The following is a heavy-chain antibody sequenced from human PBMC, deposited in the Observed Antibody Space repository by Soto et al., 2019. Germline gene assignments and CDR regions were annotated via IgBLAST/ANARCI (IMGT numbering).Heavy chain of an antibody. CDR3: ARGNTVTTFGYYYYGMDV. V-gene: IGHV3-11*01. D-gene: IGHD4-17*01. CDR2: ISTSGSTT. J-gene: IGHJ6*02. Sequence: GGSLRLSCAASGFTFSDYYMSWIRQAPGKGLEWVSYISTSGSTTYYADSVKGRFTISRDNSKNTLYLQMNSLRAEDTAVYYCARGNTVTTFGYYYYGMDVWGQGTTVTVSS. CDR1: GFTFSDYY.